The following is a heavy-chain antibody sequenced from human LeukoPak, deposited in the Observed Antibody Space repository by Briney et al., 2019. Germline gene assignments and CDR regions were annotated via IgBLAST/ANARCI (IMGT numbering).Heavy chain of an antibody. CDR2: IIPIFGTA. D-gene: IGHD3-3*01. Sequence: GASVKVSCKASGGTFSSYAISRVRQAPGQGLEWMGGIIPIFGTANYAQKFQGRVTITADESTSTAYMELSSLRSEDTAVYYCARDPYDFWSGYYSWGQGTLVTVSS. V-gene: IGHV1-69*01. J-gene: IGHJ5*02. CDR1: GGTFSSYA. CDR3: ARDPYDFWSGYYS.